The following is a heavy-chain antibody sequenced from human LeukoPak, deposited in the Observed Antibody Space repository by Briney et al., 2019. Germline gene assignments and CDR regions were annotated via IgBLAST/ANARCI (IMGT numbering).Heavy chain of an antibody. D-gene: IGHD3-10*01. Sequence: SETLSLTCTVSGDSISSGDYYWSWIRQPAGKGLEWIGRISSSGSTNYNPSPKSRVTISVDTSKNQFSLKLSSVTAADTAVYYCARGPGSYFYYFDYWGQGTLVTVSS. V-gene: IGHV4-61*02. J-gene: IGHJ4*02. CDR1: GDSISSGDYY. CDR3: ARGPGSYFYYFDY. CDR2: ISSSGST.